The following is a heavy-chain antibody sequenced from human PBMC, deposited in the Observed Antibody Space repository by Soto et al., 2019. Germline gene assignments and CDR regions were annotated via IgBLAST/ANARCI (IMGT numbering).Heavy chain of an antibody. J-gene: IGHJ4*02. V-gene: IGHV3-53*01. CDR1: GFTVSSNY. CDR3: ARARHILTKDCSGGSCPAGRYFDY. D-gene: IGHD2-15*01. Sequence: EVQLVESGGGLIQPGGSLRLSCAASGFTVSSNYMSWVRQAPGKGLEWVSVIYSGGSTYYADSVKGRFTISRDNSKSTLYLQMNSLRAEETAVYYCARARHILTKDCSGGSCPAGRYFDYWGQGTLVTVSS. CDR2: IYSGGST.